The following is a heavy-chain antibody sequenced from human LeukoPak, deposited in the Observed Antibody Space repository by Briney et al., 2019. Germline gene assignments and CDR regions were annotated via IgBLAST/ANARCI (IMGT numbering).Heavy chain of an antibody. CDR3: ARRHDYGDYGDAFDI. CDR1: GYTFTSYA. J-gene: IGHJ3*02. D-gene: IGHD4-17*01. Sequence: ASVKVSCKASGYTFTSYAMHWVRQAPGQRLEWMGWINAGNGNTKYSQKFQGRVTITRDTSASTAYMELSSLRSEDTAVYYCARRHDYGDYGDAFDIWGQGQWSPSLQ. CDR2: INAGNGNT. V-gene: IGHV1-3*01.